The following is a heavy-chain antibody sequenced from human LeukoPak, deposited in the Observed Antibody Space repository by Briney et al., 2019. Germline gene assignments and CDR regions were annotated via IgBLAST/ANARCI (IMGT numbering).Heavy chain of an antibody. CDR1: GFTFDDYA. CDR2: ISYDGSDK. Sequence: GRSLRLSCAASGFTFDDYAMHWVRQAPGKGLDWVAIISYDGSDKYYADSVKGRFTISRDNSKNTLYLQMNSLRAEDTAVYYCARPMVRGVIHGLSYWGQGTLVTVSS. D-gene: IGHD3-10*01. CDR3: ARPMVRGVIHGLSY. J-gene: IGHJ4*02. V-gene: IGHV3-30-3*01.